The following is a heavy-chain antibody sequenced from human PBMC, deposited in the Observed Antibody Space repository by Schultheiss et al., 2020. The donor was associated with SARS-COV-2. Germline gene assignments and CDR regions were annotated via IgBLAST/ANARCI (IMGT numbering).Heavy chain of an antibody. V-gene: IGHV3-33*08. D-gene: IGHD4-23*01. J-gene: IGHJ4*02. CDR3: TTDYGGNSAFDY. Sequence: GGSLRLSCAASGFTFSSYSMNWVRQAPGKGLEWVAVIWYDGSNKYYADSVKGRFTISRDNSKNTLYLQMNSLKTEDTAVYYCTTDYGGNSAFDYWGQGTLVTVSS. CDR1: GFTFSSYS. CDR2: IWYDGSNK.